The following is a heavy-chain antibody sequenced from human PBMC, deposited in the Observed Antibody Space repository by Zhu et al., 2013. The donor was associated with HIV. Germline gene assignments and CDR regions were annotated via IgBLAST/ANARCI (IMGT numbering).Heavy chain of an antibody. J-gene: IGHJ4*02. V-gene: IGHV1-69*06. CDR1: GGTFSSYA. D-gene: IGHD3-22*01. CDR2: IIPIFGTA. Sequence: QVQLVQSGAEVKKPGSSVKVSCKASGGTFSSYAISWVRQAPGQGLEWMGGIIPIFGTANYAQKFQGRVTITADKSTSTAYMELSSLRSEDTAVYYCARVVGSGYYDSSGYPYYFDYWGQGTLVTVSS. CDR3: ARVVGSGYYDSSGYPYYFDY.